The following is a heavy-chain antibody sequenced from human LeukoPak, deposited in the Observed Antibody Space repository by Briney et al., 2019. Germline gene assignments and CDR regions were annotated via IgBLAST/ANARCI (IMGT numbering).Heavy chain of an antibody. CDR2: IYYSGTT. CDR1: GGFISSYY. CDR3: ARSTGYYNGFDY. D-gene: IGHD3-9*01. J-gene: IGHJ4*02. V-gene: IGHV4-59*01. Sequence: PSETLSLTCRVSGGFISSYYWSWIRQPPGKGLEWIGYIYYSGTTNYNPSLKSRVTISLDTSKNQFSLKLSSVTAADTAVYYCARSTGYYNGFDYWGQGTLVTVSS.